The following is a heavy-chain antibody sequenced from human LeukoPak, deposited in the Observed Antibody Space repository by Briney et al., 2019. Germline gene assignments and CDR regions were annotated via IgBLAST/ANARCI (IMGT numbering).Heavy chain of an antibody. CDR1: GGTFSSYA. D-gene: IGHD6-6*01. CDR3: AKGNGRAARPHDY. V-gene: IGHV1-69*01. J-gene: IGHJ4*02. CDR2: IIPIFGTA. Sequence: ASVKVSCKASGGTFSSYAISWVRQAPGQGLEWMGGIIPIFGTADYAQKFQGRVTITADESTSTAYMELSSLRSEDTAVYYCAKGNGRAARPHDYWGQGTLVTVSS.